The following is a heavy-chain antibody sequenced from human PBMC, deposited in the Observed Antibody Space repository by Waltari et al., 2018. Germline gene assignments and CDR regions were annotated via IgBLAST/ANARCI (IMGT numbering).Heavy chain of an antibody. Sequence: EVQLVQSGAEAKKPGESLKISCKGSGYSFTSYWIGWVRQMPGKGLEWMGIINPGDSDTRYSPSFQGQVTISADKSITTAYLQWSSLKASDTAIYYCARDLGSRWTGNDAFDIWGQGTMVTVSS. V-gene: IGHV5-51*01. CDR1: GYSFTSYW. CDR3: ARDLGSRWTGNDAFDI. CDR2: INPGDSDT. D-gene: IGHD2-15*01. J-gene: IGHJ3*02.